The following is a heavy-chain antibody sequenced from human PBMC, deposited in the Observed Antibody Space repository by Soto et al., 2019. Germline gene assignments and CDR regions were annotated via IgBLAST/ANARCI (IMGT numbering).Heavy chain of an antibody. D-gene: IGHD3-3*01. V-gene: IGHV1-2*02. Sequence: APVKVSCKASGYTFTGYYMHWVRQAPGQGLEWMGWINPNSGGTNYAQKFQGRVTMTRDTSISTAYMELSRLRSDDTAVYYCARSVGLHYDFWSAKFDPWGQGTLVTVSS. CDR2: INPNSGGT. CDR3: ARSVGLHYDFWSAKFDP. J-gene: IGHJ5*02. CDR1: GYTFTGYY.